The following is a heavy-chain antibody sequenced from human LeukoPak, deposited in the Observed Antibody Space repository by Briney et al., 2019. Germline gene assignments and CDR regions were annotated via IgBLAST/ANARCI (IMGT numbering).Heavy chain of an antibody. D-gene: IGHD1-1*01. CDR2: INPNSGGT. CDR3: ARVATLSTWYDARLQLERRSLEFDY. V-gene: IGHV1-2*02. J-gene: IGHJ4*02. CDR1: GYTFTGYY. Sequence: ASVKVSCKASGYTFTGYYMHWVRQAPGQGLEWMGWINPNSGGTNYAQKFQGRVTMTRDTSISTAYMELSRLRSDDTAVYYCARVATLSTWYDARLQLERRSLEFDYWGQGTLVTVSS.